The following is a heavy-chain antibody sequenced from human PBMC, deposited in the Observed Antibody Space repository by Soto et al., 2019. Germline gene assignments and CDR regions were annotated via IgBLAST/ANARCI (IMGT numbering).Heavy chain of an antibody. V-gene: IGHV3-73*01. CDR1: GFTFSGSA. J-gene: IGHJ4*02. CDR2: IRSKANSYAT. Sequence: PGGSLRLSCAASGFTFSGSAMHWVRQASGKGLEWVGRIRSKANSYATAYAASVKGRFTISRDDSKNTAYLQMNSLKTEDTAVYYCTIIAAAGNFDYRGQGTLVTVSS. D-gene: IGHD6-13*01. CDR3: TIIAAAGNFDY.